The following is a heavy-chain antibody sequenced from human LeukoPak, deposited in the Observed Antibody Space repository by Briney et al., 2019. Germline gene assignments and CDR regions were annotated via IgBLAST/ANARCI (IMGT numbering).Heavy chain of an antibody. D-gene: IGHD3-22*01. Sequence: GSLRLSCAASGFTFSNYAMSWVRQAPGKGLEWIGEINHSGSTNYNPSLKSRATISVDTSKNQFSLKLSSVTAADTAVYYCARGRITMIVVAPYFDLWGRGTLVTVSS. J-gene: IGHJ2*01. CDR2: INHSGST. CDR3: ARGRITMIVVAPYFDL. CDR1: GFTFSNYA. V-gene: IGHV4-34*01.